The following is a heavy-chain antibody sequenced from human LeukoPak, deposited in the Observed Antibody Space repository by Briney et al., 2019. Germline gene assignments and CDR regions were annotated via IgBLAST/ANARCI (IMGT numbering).Heavy chain of an antibody. J-gene: IGHJ6*02. V-gene: IGHV3-53*01. CDR1: GFTVSSNY. D-gene: IGHD6-13*01. CDR2: IYSGGST. Sequence: GGSLRLSCAASGFTVSSNYMSWVRQAPGKGLEWVSVIYSGGSTYYADSVKGRFTISRDNSKNTLYLQMNSLRAEDTAGYYCAGDRVIAAAGDYYYYGMDVWGQGTTVTVSS. CDR3: AGDRVIAAAGDYYYYGMDV.